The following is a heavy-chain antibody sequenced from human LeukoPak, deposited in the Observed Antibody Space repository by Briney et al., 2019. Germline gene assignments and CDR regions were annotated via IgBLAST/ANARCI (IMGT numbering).Heavy chain of an antibody. Sequence: ASVKVSCKASGCTFSSYAISWVRQAPGQGLEWMGGIIPIFGTANYAQKFQGRVTITADESTSTAYMELSSLRSEDTAVYYCARDIPSGYDYSNYREEAFDIWGQGTMVTVSS. V-gene: IGHV1-69*01. CDR3: ARDIPSGYDYSNYREEAFDI. D-gene: IGHD4-11*01. CDR2: IIPIFGTA. J-gene: IGHJ3*02. CDR1: GCTFSSYA.